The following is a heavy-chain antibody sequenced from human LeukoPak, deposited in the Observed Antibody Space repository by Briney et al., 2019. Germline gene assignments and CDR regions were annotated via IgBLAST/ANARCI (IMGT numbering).Heavy chain of an antibody. V-gene: IGHV4-59*01. D-gene: IGHD2-15*01. Sequence: TSETLSLTCTVSGGSISSYYWSWLRQPPGKGLEWLGYIYYSGSTNYNPSLKSRVTISVDTSKNQFSLKLSSVTAADTAVYYCARDRVARGSYGMDVWGQGTTVTVSS. CDR2: IYYSGST. CDR3: ARDRVARGSYGMDV. J-gene: IGHJ6*02. CDR1: GGSISSYY.